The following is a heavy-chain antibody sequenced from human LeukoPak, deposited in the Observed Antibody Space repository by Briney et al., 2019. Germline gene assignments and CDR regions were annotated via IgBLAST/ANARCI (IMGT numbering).Heavy chain of an antibody. CDR3: ATYYDFWSGPGY. CDR1: GFTFSRYW. D-gene: IGHD3-3*01. CDR2: IKQDGSEK. Sequence: GGSLRLSCAASGFTFSRYWMTWVRQAPGKGLEWVANIKQDGSEKYYVDSVKGRFTISRDNAKNSLYLQMNSLRAEDTAVYYCATYYDFWSGPGYWGQGTLVTVSS. V-gene: IGHV3-7*01. J-gene: IGHJ4*02.